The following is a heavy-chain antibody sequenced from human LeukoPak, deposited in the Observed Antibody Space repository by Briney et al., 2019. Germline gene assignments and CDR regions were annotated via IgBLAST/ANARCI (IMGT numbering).Heavy chain of an antibody. Sequence: GGSLRLSCAASGFTVSTNYMSWVRQAPGKGLEWVAFIRYDGSNKYYADSVKGRFTISRDNSKNTLYLQMNSLRAEDTAVYYCAKDSSVEDWGQGTLVTVSS. J-gene: IGHJ4*02. CDR3: AKDSSVED. V-gene: IGHV3-30*02. CDR1: GFTVSTNY. CDR2: IRYDGSNK. D-gene: IGHD4-23*01.